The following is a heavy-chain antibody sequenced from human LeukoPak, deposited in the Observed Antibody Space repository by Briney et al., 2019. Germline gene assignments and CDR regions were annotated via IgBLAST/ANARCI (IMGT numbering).Heavy chain of an antibody. D-gene: IGHD3-22*01. Sequence: GGSLRLSCAASGFTFASYGMSWVRQAPGKGREWVSFITTNGGRTSYADSVEGCFTISRDTPRNTLYMQMNSLRDEDTAVYYCAIMHGYYDGTGYWVQWGQGTLVTVSS. CDR2: ITTNGGRT. V-gene: IGHV3-23*01. J-gene: IGHJ1*01. CDR1: GFTFASYG. CDR3: AIMHGYYDGTGYWVQ.